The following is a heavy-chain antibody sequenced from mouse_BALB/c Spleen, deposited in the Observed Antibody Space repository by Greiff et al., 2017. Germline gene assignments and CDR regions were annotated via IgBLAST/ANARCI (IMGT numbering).Heavy chain of an antibody. V-gene: IGHV5-12-1*01. Sequence: EVMLVESGGGLVKPGGSLKLSCAASGFAFSSYDMSWVRQTPEKRLEWVAYISSGGGSTYYPDTVKGRFTISRDNAKNTLYLQMSSLKSEDTAMYYCARHGGYDEFAMDYWGQGTSVTVSS. J-gene: IGHJ4*01. CDR1: GFAFSSYD. CDR3: ARHGGYDEFAMDY. CDR2: ISSGGGST. D-gene: IGHD2-14*01.